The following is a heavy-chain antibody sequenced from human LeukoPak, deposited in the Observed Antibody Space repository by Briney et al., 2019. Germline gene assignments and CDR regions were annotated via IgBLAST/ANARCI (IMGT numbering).Heavy chain of an antibody. V-gene: IGHV3-23*01. CDR2: ISGSGGST. J-gene: IGHJ4*02. D-gene: IGHD3-22*01. CDR3: AKTGGRITMIVVVH. Sequence: GGSLRLSYAASGFTFSSYAMSWVRQAPGKGLEWVSAISGSGGSTYYADSVKGRFTISRDNSKNTLYLQMNSLRAEDTAVYYCAKTGGRITMIVVVHWGQGTLVTVSS. CDR1: GFTFSSYA.